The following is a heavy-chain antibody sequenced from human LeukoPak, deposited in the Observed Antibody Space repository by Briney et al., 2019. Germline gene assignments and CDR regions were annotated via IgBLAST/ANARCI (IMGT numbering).Heavy chain of an antibody. CDR1: GFIFYSYA. D-gene: IGHD2-2*01. J-gene: IGHJ6*03. CDR2: ISYDGSNK. V-gene: IGHV3-30-3*01. Sequence: GGSLRLSCSASGFIFYSYAMHWVRQAPGKGLEWVAVISYDGSNKYYADSVKGRFTISRDNSKNTLYLQMNSLRAEDTAVYYCARGEYQLLSVYYYYMDVWGKGTTVTVSS. CDR3: ARGEYQLLSVYYYYMDV.